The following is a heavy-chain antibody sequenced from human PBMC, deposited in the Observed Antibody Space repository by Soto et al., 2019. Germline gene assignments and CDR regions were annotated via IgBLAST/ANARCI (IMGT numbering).Heavy chain of an antibody. Sequence: QVQLVESGGGVVQPGRSLRLSCAASGFTFSSYAMHWVRQAPGKGLEWVAVISYDGSNKYYADSVKGRFTISRDNSKNTLYLQMNSLTAEDTAVYYCARDEIRFSWAYGMDVWGKGTTVTVSS. CDR1: GFTFSSYA. CDR3: ARDEIRFSWAYGMDV. V-gene: IGHV3-30-3*01. D-gene: IGHD3-3*01. CDR2: ISYDGSNK. J-gene: IGHJ6*04.